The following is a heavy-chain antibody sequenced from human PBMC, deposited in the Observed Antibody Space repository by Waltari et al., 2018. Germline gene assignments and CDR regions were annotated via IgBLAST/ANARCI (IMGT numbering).Heavy chain of an antibody. V-gene: IGHV3-74*01. D-gene: IGHD3-22*01. CDR3: ARDEDNYYDSSGYIKH. J-gene: IGHJ4*02. Sequence: EVQLLESGGGLVQPGGSLRLSCAASGFTFSDFWMHWVRQAPGEGLVWLSRVNGEGSSTTYADSVKGRFTVSRDNARKTMFLQMTSLRAEDTAVYYCARDEDNYYDSSGYIKHWGQGALVTVSS. CDR1: GFTFSDFW. CDR2: VNGEGSST.